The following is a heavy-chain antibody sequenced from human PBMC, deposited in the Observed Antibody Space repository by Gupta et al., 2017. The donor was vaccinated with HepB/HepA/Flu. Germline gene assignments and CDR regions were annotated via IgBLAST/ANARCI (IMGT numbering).Heavy chain of an antibody. CDR2: ISAYNGNT. V-gene: IGHV1-18*01. Sequence: QVQLVQSGAEVKKHGASVKVYCKASGYTFTSYGVSWVRQAPGQGLEWMGWISAYNGNTNYAQKLQGRGTMTTDTSTSTAYMELRSLRSDDTAVYYCARIRGSGSPRGRYYYMDVWGKGTTVTVSS. CDR1: GYTFTSYG. D-gene: IGHD1-26*01. CDR3: ARIRGSGSPRGRYYYMDV. J-gene: IGHJ6*03.